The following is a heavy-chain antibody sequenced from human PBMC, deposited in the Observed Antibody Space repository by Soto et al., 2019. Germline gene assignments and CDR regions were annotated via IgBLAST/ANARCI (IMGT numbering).Heavy chain of an antibody. Sequence: GGSLRLSCAASGFTFSNAWMNWVRQAPGKGLEWVGRIKSKTDGGTTDYAAPVKGRFTISRDDSKNTLYLQMNSLKTEDTAVYYCTTDLPPRFLEWLLFPRSGMDVWGQGTTVTVSS. D-gene: IGHD3-3*01. J-gene: IGHJ6*02. CDR3: TTDLPPRFLEWLLFPRSGMDV. CDR2: IKSKTDGGTT. CDR1: GFTFSNAW. V-gene: IGHV3-15*07.